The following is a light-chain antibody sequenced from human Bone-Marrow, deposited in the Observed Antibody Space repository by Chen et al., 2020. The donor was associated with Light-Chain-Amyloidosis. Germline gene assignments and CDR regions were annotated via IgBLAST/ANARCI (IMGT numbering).Light chain of an antibody. CDR3: QSADSSGTYEVI. V-gene: IGLV3-25*03. CDR2: RDT. CDR1: DLPTKY. Sequence: SYELTQRPSVSVSPGQTARITCSGDDLPTKYAYWYQQKPGQSPVLVIHRDTERPSVISERFSGSSSGTTATLTISGVQAEDEADYHCQSADSSGTYEVIFGGGTKLTVL. J-gene: IGLJ2*01.